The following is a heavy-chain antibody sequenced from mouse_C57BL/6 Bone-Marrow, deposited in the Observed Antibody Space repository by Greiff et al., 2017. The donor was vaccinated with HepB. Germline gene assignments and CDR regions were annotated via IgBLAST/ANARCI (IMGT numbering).Heavy chain of an antibody. V-gene: IGHV1-9*01. D-gene: IGHD2-5*01. CDR1: GYTFTGYW. Sequence: QVQLQQSGAELMKPGASVKLSCKATGYTFTGYWIEWVKQRPGHGLEWIGEILPGSGSTNYNEKFKGKATFTADTSSNTAYMQFSSLTTEDSDIDYCAREVDYSNYFAWFAYWGQGTLVTVSA. CDR2: ILPGSGST. CDR3: AREVDYSNYFAWFAY. J-gene: IGHJ3*01.